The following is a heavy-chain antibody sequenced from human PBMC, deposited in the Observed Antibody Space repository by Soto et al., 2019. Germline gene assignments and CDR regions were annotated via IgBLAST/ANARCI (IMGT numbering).Heavy chain of an antibody. CDR3: ANLWGDGYNLGQDYNGMDV. Sequence: QVQMVESGGGVVQPGRSLRLSCAASGFSFENYGMHWVRQAPGRGLEWVAIIWYDGSLQYYAAAVKGRFTISRDNSKNTMYLEMNSLRAEDTAVYYCANLWGDGYNLGQDYNGMDVWGQGPTFIVSS. J-gene: IGHJ6*02. D-gene: IGHD5-12*01. CDR1: GFSFENYG. CDR2: IWYDGSLQ. V-gene: IGHV3-33*06.